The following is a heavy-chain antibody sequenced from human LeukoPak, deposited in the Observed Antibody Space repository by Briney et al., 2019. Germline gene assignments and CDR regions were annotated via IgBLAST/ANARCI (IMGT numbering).Heavy chain of an antibody. CDR2: IYYSGST. Sequence: SETLSLTCTVSGGPISSYYWSWIRQPPGKGLEWIGYIYYSGSTNYNPSLKSRVTISVDTSKTQFSLKLSSVTAADTAVYYCARDYDILTGYSDAFDIWGQGTMVTVSS. D-gene: IGHD3-9*01. CDR3: ARDYDILTGYSDAFDI. CDR1: GGPISSYY. V-gene: IGHV4-59*01. J-gene: IGHJ3*02.